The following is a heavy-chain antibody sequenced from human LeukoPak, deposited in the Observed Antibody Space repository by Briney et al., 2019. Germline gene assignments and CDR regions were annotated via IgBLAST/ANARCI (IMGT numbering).Heavy chain of an antibody. V-gene: IGHV4-31*03. Sequence: PSQTLSITCTVSGGSISSGGYYWSWIRQHPGKGLEWIGYIYYSGSTYYNPSLKSRVTISVDTSKNQFSLKLSSATAADTAVYYCASRGYSYGYGSYFDYWGQGTLVTVSS. D-gene: IGHD5-18*01. J-gene: IGHJ4*02. CDR1: GGSISSGGYY. CDR3: ASRGYSYGYGSYFDY. CDR2: IYYSGST.